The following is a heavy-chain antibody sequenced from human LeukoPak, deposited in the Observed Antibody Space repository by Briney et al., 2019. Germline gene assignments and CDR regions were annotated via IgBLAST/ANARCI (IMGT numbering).Heavy chain of an antibody. V-gene: IGHV3-30*02. CDR2: IRYDGSNK. D-gene: IGHD6-13*01. J-gene: IGHJ4*02. CDR3: AKALIAAAATSY. Sequence: GGSLRLSCAASGFTFSSYGMHWVRQAPGKGLEWVAFIRYDGSNKYYADSVKGQFTISRDNSKNTLYLQMNSLRAEDTAVYYCAKALIAAAATSYWGQGTLVTVSS. CDR1: GFTFSSYG.